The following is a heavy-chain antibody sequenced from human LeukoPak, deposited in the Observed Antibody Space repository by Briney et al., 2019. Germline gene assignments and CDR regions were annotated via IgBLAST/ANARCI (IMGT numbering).Heavy chain of an antibody. V-gene: IGHV3-21*01. D-gene: IGHD6-19*01. Sequence: GGSLRLSCAASGFTFSSYGMNWVRQAPGKGLEWVSSISSSSSYIYYADSVKGRFTISRDNAKNSLYLQMNSLRAQDTAVYYCARYAVAGIDYWGQGTLVTVSS. CDR3: ARYAVAGIDY. J-gene: IGHJ4*02. CDR1: GFTFSSYG. CDR2: ISSSSSYI.